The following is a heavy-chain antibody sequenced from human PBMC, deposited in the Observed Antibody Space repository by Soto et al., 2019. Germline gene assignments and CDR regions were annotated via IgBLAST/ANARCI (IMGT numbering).Heavy chain of an antibody. V-gene: IGHV4-30-2*01. CDR3: ACDYGSVSYRFDY. J-gene: IGHJ4*02. D-gene: IGHD3-10*01. CDR1: GGSISSGDYS. Sequence: QLQLQESGSGLVKPSQTLSLTCAVSGGSISSGDYSWSWIRQPPGKGLEWIGYIYHSGSTTYNPSLESRITLPADRSLNQFSLKLRSVTAADTAVYYCACDYGSVSYRFDYRGQGILVTVSS. CDR2: IYHSGST.